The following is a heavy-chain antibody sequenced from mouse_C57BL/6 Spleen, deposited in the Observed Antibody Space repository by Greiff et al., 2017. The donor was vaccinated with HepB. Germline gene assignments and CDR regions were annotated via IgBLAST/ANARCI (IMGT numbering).Heavy chain of an antibody. D-gene: IGHD1-1*01. Sequence: EVQLQQSGAELVRPGASVKLSCTASGFNIKDDYMHWVKQRPEQGLEWIGWIDPENGDTEYASKFQGKATITADTSSNTAYLQLSSLTSEDTAVYYCTTWGTTVPFAYWGQGTLVTVSA. CDR1: GFNIKDDY. CDR2: IDPENGDT. V-gene: IGHV14-4*01. J-gene: IGHJ3*01. CDR3: TTWGTTVPFAY.